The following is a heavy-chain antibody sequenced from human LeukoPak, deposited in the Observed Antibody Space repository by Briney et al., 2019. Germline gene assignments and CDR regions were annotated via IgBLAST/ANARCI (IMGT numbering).Heavy chain of an antibody. J-gene: IGHJ4*02. CDR2: IYYSGST. CDR1: GGSISSSSYY. Sequence: SETLSLTCTVSGGSISSSSYYWGWIRQPPGKGLEWIGSIYYSGSTYYNPSLKSRVTISVDTSKNQFSLKLSSVTAADTAVYYCARGPGVYFDYWGQGTLVTVSS. CDR3: ARGPGVYFDY. V-gene: IGHV4-39*01. D-gene: IGHD1-14*01.